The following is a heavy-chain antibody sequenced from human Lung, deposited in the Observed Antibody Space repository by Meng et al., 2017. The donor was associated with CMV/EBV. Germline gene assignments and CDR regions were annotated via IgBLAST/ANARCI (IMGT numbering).Heavy chain of an antibody. Sequence: GGSLRLXXAAYGFTFSSYTMNWVRQAPGKGLEWVSYISSSGSAKYYADSLRGRFTISRDNAKYSLYLQMNSLRADDTAVYYCARSLFDSNDPFDYWGQGXVVTVSS. J-gene: IGHJ4*02. CDR1: GFTFSSYT. CDR2: ISSSGSAK. V-gene: IGHV3-48*04. CDR3: ARSLFDSNDPFDY. D-gene: IGHD3-22*01.